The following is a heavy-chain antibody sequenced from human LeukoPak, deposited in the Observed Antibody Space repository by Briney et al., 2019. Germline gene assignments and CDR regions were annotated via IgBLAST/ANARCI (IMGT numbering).Heavy chain of an antibody. CDR1: GFTFSSYG. Sequence: PGGSLRLSCAASGFTFSSYGMHWVRQAPGKGLEWVAVISYDGSNKYYADSVKGRFTISRDNSKNTLYLQMNSLRAEDTAVYYCAKDWGMVRGVITPAYWGQGTLVTVSS. CDR3: AKDWGMVRGVITPAY. J-gene: IGHJ4*02. CDR2: ISYDGSNK. V-gene: IGHV3-30*18. D-gene: IGHD3-10*01.